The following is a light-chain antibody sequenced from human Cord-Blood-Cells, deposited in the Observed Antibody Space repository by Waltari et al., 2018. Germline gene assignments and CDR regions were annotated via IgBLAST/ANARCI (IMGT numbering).Light chain of an antibody. Sequence: QSVLTQPPSASGTPGQRVTISCSGNSSNIGINYVYWYQQLPGKAPKLRIYRNNQRPSGVPDRFSGSKSGTSASLAISGLRSEDEADYYCAAWDDSLSGYVFGTGTKVTVL. CDR2: RNN. CDR1: SSNIGINY. V-gene: IGLV1-47*01. CDR3: AAWDDSLSGYV. J-gene: IGLJ1*01.